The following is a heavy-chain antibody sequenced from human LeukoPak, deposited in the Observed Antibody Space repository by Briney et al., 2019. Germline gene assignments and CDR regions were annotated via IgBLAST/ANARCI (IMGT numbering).Heavy chain of an antibody. D-gene: IGHD2-2*01. CDR2: IYTSGST. V-gene: IGHV4-4*07. J-gene: IGHJ5*02. Sequence: PSETLSLTCTVSGGPISSYYWSWIRQPAGKGLEWIGRIYTSGSTNYNPSLKSRVTMSVDTSKNQFSLKLSSVTAADTAVYYCARDLVHCSSTSCGWFDPWGQGTLVTVSS. CDR3: ARDLVHCSSTSCGWFDP. CDR1: GGPISSYY.